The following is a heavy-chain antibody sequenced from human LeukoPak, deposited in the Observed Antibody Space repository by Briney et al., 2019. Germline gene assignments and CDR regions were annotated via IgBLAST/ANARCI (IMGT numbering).Heavy chain of an antibody. D-gene: IGHD4-17*01. CDR3: ARWRGTVTSRWLDP. CDR2: IKQDGSEK. V-gene: IGHV3-7*01. CDR1: GFTFSSYW. J-gene: IGHJ5*02. Sequence: PGGSLRLSCAASGFTFSSYWMSWVRQAPGKGLEWVANIKQDGSEKYYVDSVKGRFTISRDNAKNSLYLQMNSLRAEDTAVYYCARWRGTVTSRWLDPWGQGTLVTVSS.